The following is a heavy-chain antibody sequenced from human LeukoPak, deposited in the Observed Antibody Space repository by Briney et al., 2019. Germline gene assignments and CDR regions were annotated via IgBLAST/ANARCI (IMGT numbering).Heavy chain of an antibody. V-gene: IGHV3-74*01. D-gene: IGHD3-16*02. CDR2: INTDETTT. J-gene: IGHJ4*02. CDR1: GLTLSKYW. Sequence: GRSLRLSCPASGLTLSKYWMHWVRQVPGKGLMWFSRINTDETTTNYAHSVKGRFTISRDNAKNMVYLQMNSLRAEDTAVYYCAKFLSPVLWGQGTLVTVSS. CDR3: AKFLSPVL.